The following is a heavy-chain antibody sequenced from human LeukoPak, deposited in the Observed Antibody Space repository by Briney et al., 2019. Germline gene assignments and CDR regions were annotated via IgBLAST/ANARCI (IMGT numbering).Heavy chain of an antibody. CDR2: INHSGST. Sequence: SETLSLTCAVYGGSFSGYYWSWIRQPPGKGLEWIGEINHSGSTNYNPSLKSRVTISVDTSKNQFSLKLSSVTAADTAVYYCARARGAEAIDYWGQGTLVTVSS. D-gene: IGHD6-25*01. CDR1: GGSFSGYY. CDR3: ARARGAEAIDY. V-gene: IGHV4-34*01. J-gene: IGHJ4*02.